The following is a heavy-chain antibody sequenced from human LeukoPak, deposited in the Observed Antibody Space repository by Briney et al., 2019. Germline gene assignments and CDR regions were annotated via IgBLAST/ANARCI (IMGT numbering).Heavy chain of an antibody. D-gene: IGHD2-15*01. V-gene: IGHV3-15*01. CDR3: TTDRNIVVVVAATPTDAFDI. Sequence: GGSLRLSCAASGFTFSNAWMSWVRQAPGKGLEWVGRIKSKTDGGTTDYAAPVKGRFTISRDDSKNTLYLQMNSLKTEDTAVYYCTTDRNIVVVVAATPTDAFDIWGQGTMVTVSS. J-gene: IGHJ3*02. CDR2: IKSKTDGGTT. CDR1: GFTFSNAW.